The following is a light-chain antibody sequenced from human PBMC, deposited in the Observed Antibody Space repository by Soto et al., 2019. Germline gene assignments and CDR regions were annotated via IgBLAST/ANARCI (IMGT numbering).Light chain of an antibody. CDR3: AAWDDTLNGPV. CDR2: NNN. J-gene: IGLJ2*01. V-gene: IGLV1-44*01. CDR1: SSDIGSNT. Sequence: QSALTQPPSASGTPGQRVTISCSGSSSDIGSNTVNWYHQLPGTAPKLLIYNNNQRPSGVPDRFSGSKSGTSASLAISGLQSEDEDHYYCAAWDDTLNGPVFGGGTKLTVL.